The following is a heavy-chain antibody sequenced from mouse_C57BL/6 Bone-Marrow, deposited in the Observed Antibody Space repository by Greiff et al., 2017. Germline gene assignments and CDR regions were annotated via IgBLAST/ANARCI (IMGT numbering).Heavy chain of an antibody. CDR3: TTDGNDDY. D-gene: IGHD2-2*01. CDR2: IDPENGDT. J-gene: IGHJ2*01. CDR1: GFNIKDDY. Sequence: VQLQQSGAELVRPGASVKLSCTASGFNIKDDYMHWVKQRPEQGLEWIGWIDPENGDTEYASKFQGKATITADTSSNTAYLQLSSLTSEDTAVYYCTTDGNDDYWGQGTTLTVSS. V-gene: IGHV14-4*01.